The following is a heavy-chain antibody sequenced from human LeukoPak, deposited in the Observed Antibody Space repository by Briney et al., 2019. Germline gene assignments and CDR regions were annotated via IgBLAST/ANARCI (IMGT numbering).Heavy chain of an antibody. J-gene: IGHJ6*02. CDR2: IYYSGSA. CDR1: GGSISSYY. Sequence: RTSETLSLTCTVSGGSISSYYWSWIRQPPGKGLEWIGYIYYSGSANYNPSLKSRVTISVDTSKNQFSLKLSSVTAADTAVYYCARRPRELRVATIGRSYYYGMDVWGQGTTVTVSS. V-gene: IGHV4-59*08. CDR3: ARRPRELRVATIGRSYYYGMDV. D-gene: IGHD5-12*01.